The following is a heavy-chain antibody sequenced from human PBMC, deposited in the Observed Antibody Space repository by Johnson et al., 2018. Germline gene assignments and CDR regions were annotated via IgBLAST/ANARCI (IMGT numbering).Heavy chain of an antibody. CDR1: GGTFSRYT. J-gene: IGHJ3*02. V-gene: IGHV1-69*04. CDR3: ARGGGGSETLYSEFNGFDI. CDR2: IIPILGLT. D-gene: IGHD3-10*01. Sequence: QVQLVQSGAEVEKPGSSVKVSCNISGGTFSRYTFNWVRQAPGQGLEWMGRIIPILGLTTYAQKFQGRVTISADKSTSTAYMELSSLTSEDTAVYFCARGGGGSETLYSEFNGFDIWGQGTMVTISS.